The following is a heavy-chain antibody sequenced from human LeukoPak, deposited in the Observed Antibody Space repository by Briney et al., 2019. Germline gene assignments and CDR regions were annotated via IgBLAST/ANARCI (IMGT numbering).Heavy chain of an antibody. D-gene: IGHD6-13*01. Sequence: GASVKVSCKASGYTFTGYYMHWVRQAPGQGLEWMGWINPNSGGTNYAQKFQGRVTMTRDTSISTAYMELSRLRSDDTAVYYCAREGLYSSSWPEQNWFDPWGQGTLVTVSS. J-gene: IGHJ5*02. CDR1: GYTFTGYY. CDR3: AREGLYSSSWPEQNWFDP. CDR2: INPNSGGT. V-gene: IGHV1-2*02.